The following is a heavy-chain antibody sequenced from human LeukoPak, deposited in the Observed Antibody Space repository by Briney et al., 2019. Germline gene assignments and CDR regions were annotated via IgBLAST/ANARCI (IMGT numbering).Heavy chain of an antibody. J-gene: IGHJ4*02. V-gene: IGHV1-2*06. CDR1: GYTFTGYY. Sequence: ASVKVSCKASGYTFTGYYMHWVRQAPGQGLEWMGRINPNSGGTNYAQKFQGRVTMTRDTSISTAYMELSRLRSDDTAVNYCARDFSSGYFDYWGQGTLVTVSS. CDR2: INPNSGGT. CDR3: ARDFSSGYFDY. D-gene: IGHD6-19*01.